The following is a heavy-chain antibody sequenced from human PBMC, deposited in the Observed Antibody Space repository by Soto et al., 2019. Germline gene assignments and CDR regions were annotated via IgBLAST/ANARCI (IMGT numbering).Heavy chain of an antibody. CDR2: IYYSGST. Sequence: SDTLSLTCTVSGGSISSYYWSWIRQPPGKGLEWIGYIYYSGSTNYNPSLKSRVTISVDTSKNQFSLKLSSVTAADTAVYYCARSRFQTWFDPWGQGTLVTVSS. CDR1: GGSISSYY. J-gene: IGHJ5*02. CDR3: ARSRFQTWFDP. V-gene: IGHV4-59*08.